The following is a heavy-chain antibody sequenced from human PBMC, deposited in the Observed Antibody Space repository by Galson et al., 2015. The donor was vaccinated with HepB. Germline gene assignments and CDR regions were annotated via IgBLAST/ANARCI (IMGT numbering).Heavy chain of an antibody. Sequence: SLRLSCAASGFTFSSYAMSWVRQAPGKGLEWVSLISGSGGNTYYADSVKGRFTISRDNSKNTLYLQMNSLRAEDTAVYYCAILWAAGSDYWGQGTPVTVSS. CDR2: ISGSGGNT. D-gene: IGHD6-13*01. CDR3: AILWAAGSDY. V-gene: IGHV3-23*01. CDR1: GFTFSSYA. J-gene: IGHJ4*02.